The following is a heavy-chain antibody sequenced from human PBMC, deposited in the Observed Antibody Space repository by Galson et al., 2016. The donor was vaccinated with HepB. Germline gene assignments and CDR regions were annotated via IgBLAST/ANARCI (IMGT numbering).Heavy chain of an antibody. Sequence: SLRLSCAASGFSFSTYNMNWVRQAPGKGLERLSYIGSSGSPIYYADSVKGRFTVSRDNAKNSLYLQTNGLRDEDTAVYYCARDYYRSGSYSFDYWGQGILVTVSS. CDR2: IGSSGSPI. CDR1: GFSFSTYN. CDR3: ARDYYRSGSYSFDY. V-gene: IGHV3-48*02. J-gene: IGHJ4*02. D-gene: IGHD3-10*01.